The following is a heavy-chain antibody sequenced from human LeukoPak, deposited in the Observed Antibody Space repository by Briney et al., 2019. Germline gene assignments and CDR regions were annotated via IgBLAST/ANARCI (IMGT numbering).Heavy chain of an antibody. CDR3: AKDQRYFDWLSLTYYYYYMDV. Sequence: GGSLRLSCAASGFTFSSYGMHWVRQAPGKGLEWVAFIQYDGSNKYYADSVKGRFTISRDNSKNTLYLQMNSLRAEDTAVYYCAKDQRYFDWLSLTYYYYYMDVWGKGTTVTISS. CDR2: IQYDGSNK. V-gene: IGHV3-30*02. CDR1: GFTFSSYG. D-gene: IGHD3-9*01. J-gene: IGHJ6*03.